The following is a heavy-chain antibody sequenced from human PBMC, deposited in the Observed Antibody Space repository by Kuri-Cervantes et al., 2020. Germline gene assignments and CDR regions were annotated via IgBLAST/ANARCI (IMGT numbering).Heavy chain of an antibody. J-gene: IGHJ4*02. Sequence: GESLKISCAASGFTFSSYSMNWVRQAPGKGLEWVSSISSSSSYIYYADSVKGRFTISRDNAKNSLYLQMNSLRAEDTAVYYCAKDRGRGGYLQGLVDYWGQGTLVTVSS. CDR2: ISSSSSYI. CDR1: GFTFSSYS. D-gene: IGHD5-18*01. V-gene: IGHV3-21*01. CDR3: AKDRGRGGYLQGLVDY.